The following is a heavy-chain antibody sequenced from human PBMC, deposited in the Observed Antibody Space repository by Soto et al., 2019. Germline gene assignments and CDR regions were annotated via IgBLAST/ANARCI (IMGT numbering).Heavy chain of an antibody. CDR2: IYYSGST. D-gene: IGHD4-17*01. J-gene: IGHJ5*02. CDR1: GGSISSYY. CDR3: ARGSYGDLPGWFDP. V-gene: IGHV4-59*01. Sequence: SETLSLTCTVSGGSISSYYWSWIRQPPGKGLEWIGYIYYSGSTNYNPSLKSRVTISVDTSKNQFSLKLSSVTAADTAVYYCARGSYGDLPGWFDPWGQGTLLTVSS.